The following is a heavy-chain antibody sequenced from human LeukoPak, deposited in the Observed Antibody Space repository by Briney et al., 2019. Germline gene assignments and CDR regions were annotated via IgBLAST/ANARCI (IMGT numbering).Heavy chain of an antibody. D-gene: IGHD1-26*01. V-gene: IGHV3-7*01. Sequence: PGGSLRLSCAASGFTFSSYWMSWVRQAPGKGLEWVANIKQDGSEKYYVDSVKGRFTISRDNAKNSLYLQMNSLRAEDTAVYYCASGSYHGHFDYWGQGTLVTVSS. CDR2: IKQDGSEK. CDR1: GFTFSSYW. J-gene: IGHJ4*02. CDR3: ASGSYHGHFDY.